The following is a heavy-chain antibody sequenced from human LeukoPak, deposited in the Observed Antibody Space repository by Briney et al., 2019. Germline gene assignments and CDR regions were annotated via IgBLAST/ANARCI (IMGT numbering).Heavy chain of an antibody. CDR2: IYYSGST. D-gene: IGHD5-12*01. V-gene: IGHV4-39*07. CDR3: ARDRYSGYDGPPYYFDY. Sequence: SETLSLTCTVSGGSISSSSYYWGWIRQPPGKGLEWIGSIYYSGSTYYNPSLKSRVTISVGTSKNQFSLKLSSVTAADTAVYYCARDRYSGYDGPPYYFDYWGQGTLVTVSS. J-gene: IGHJ4*02. CDR1: GGSISSSSYY.